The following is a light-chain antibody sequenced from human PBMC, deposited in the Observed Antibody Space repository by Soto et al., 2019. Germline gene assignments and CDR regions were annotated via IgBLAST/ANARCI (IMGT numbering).Light chain of an antibody. V-gene: IGKV3-15*01. CDR1: QSVSSN. CDR2: GAS. Sequence: ETVMTQSPATLSASPGESATLSCGASQSVSSNLGWYQQKPGQAPRLLIYGASTRATGVAARFSGTWSGTEFTLTISTLHSADFGVYFCQQYKDWPLTFGGGTQVDIK. J-gene: IGKJ4*01. CDR3: QQYKDWPLT.